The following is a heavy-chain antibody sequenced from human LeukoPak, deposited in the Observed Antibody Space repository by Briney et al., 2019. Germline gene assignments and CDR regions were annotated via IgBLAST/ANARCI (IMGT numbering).Heavy chain of an antibody. CDR1: GGSFSGYY. D-gene: IGHD6-13*01. CDR3: ARGGGSSSWKGYYFDY. V-gene: IGHV4-34*01. J-gene: IGHJ4*02. Sequence: SETLSLTCAVYGGSFSGYYWSWIRQPPGKGLEWNGEINHSGSTNYNPSLKSRVTISVDTSKNQFSLKLSSVTAADTDVYYCARGGGSSSWKGYYFDYWGQGTLVTVSS. CDR2: INHSGST.